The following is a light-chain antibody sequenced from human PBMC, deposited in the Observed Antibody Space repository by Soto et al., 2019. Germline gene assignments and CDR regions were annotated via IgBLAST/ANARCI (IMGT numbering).Light chain of an antibody. Sequence: EVVLTQSPGTLSLSPGERATLSYGASQSVSNNYLAWYQQKPGQAPRLLIYGASNRATGIPDRFSGSGSGTDFTLTISRLEPEDFAVYYCQQYGRSPPYTFGPGTKVDIK. V-gene: IGKV3-20*01. CDR3: QQYGRSPPYT. CDR2: GAS. J-gene: IGKJ3*01. CDR1: QSVSNNY.